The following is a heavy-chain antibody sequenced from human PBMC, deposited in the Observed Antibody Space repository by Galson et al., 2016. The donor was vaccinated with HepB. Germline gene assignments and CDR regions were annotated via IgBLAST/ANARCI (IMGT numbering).Heavy chain of an antibody. J-gene: IGHJ4*01. CDR3: ASCYLGSGSYYNFNY. CDR1: GFIFRNHW. V-gene: IGHV3-7*01. CDR2: IKRDGSVK. Sequence: SLRLSCATSGFIFRNHWMCWVRQAPGKGLEWVANIKRDGSVKYYVDSVKGRFTISRDNDKNSVFLQMNSLGADDTAVSYFASCYLGSGSYYNFNYWGQGTLVAGST. D-gene: IGHD3-10*01.